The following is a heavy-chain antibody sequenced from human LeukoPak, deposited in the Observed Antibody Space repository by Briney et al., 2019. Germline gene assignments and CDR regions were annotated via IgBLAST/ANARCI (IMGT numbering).Heavy chain of an antibody. D-gene: IGHD3-10*01. CDR1: GFTFDDFY. Sequence: KPGGSLRLSCAASGFTFDDFYMTWIRQVAGKGLERVSLITGSGAAIYYRDSVKGRFSISRDNARKLIYLEMNSLRVEDTAVYYCARVGPYYYGLGSYASFDHWGQGTLVTVSS. J-gene: IGHJ4*01. CDR2: ITGSGAAI. V-gene: IGHV3-11*01. CDR3: ARVGPYYYGLGSYASFDH.